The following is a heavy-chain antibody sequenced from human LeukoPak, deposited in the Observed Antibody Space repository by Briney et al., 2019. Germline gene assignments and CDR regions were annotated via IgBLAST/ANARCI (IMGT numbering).Heavy chain of an antibody. J-gene: IGHJ4*02. CDR2: IKQDGSEK. V-gene: IGHV3-7*01. Sequence: GGSLRLSCAASGFTFSSYWMSWVRQAPGKGLEWVANIKQDGSEKYYVDSVKGRFTISRDNAKNSLYLQMNSLRAEDTAVYYCAREYYYDSSGSFDCWGQGTLVTVSS. D-gene: IGHD3-22*01. CDR1: GFTFSSYW. CDR3: AREYYYDSSGSFDC.